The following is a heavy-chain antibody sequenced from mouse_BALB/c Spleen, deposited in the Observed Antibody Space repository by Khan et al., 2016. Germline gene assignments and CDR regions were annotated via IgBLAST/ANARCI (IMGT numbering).Heavy chain of an antibody. V-gene: IGHV1-9*01. CDR3: ARTDRRGYFGY. J-gene: IGHJ2*02. CDR2: ILPGSGST. Sequence: QVQLQQSGAELMKPGASVKISCKATGYTFSSYWIEWVKQRPGHGLEWIGEILPGSGSTNYNEKFRGKATFTADTSSNTAYMQLSSLTSEDCTDHYSARTDRRGYFGYWGHGTSLTVSS. CDR1: GYTFSSYW.